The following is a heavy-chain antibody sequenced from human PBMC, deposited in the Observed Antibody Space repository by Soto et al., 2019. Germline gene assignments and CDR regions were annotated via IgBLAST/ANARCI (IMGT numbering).Heavy chain of an antibody. CDR3: ARISGNSAYYYYYGMDV. Sequence: QVTLKESGPALVKPTETLTLTCTVSGFSLNSTRMGVSWIRQPPGKALEWLAHIFSNAEKSYSPSLKSRLTISNDTSKSQVVPTMTTMDPVGTATYYCARISGNSAYYYYYGMDVWGRGTTVTVSS. CDR2: IFSNAEK. V-gene: IGHV2-26*01. CDR1: GFSLNSTRMG. J-gene: IGHJ6*02. D-gene: IGHD6-25*01.